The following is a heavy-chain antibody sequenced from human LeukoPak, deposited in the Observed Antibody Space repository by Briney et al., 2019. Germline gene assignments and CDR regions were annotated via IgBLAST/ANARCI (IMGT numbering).Heavy chain of an antibody. CDR1: GFTVSSNY. CDR2: IYSGGST. CDR3: ARAPGYSSSWYYFDY. Sequence: GSLRLSCAASGFTVSSNYMSWVRQAPGKGLEWVSVIYSGGSTYYADSVKGRFTISRDNSKNTLYLQMNSLRAEDTAVYYCARAPGYSSSWYYFDYWGQGTLVTVSS. D-gene: IGHD6-13*01. V-gene: IGHV3-66*01. J-gene: IGHJ4*02.